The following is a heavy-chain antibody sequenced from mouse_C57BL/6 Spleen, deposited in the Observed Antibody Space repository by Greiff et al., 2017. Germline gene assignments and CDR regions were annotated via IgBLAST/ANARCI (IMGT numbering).Heavy chain of an antibody. D-gene: IGHD4-1*01. CDR1: GFTFSSYA. Sequence: EVQVVESGEGLVKPGGSLKLSCAASGFTFSSYAMSWVRQTPEKRLEWVAYISSGGDYIYYADTVKGRFTISRDNARNTLYLQMSSLKSEDTAMYYCTRGGPNFSWFAYWGQGTLVTVSA. CDR3: TRGGPNFSWFAY. J-gene: IGHJ3*01. V-gene: IGHV5-9-1*02. CDR2: ISSGGDYI.